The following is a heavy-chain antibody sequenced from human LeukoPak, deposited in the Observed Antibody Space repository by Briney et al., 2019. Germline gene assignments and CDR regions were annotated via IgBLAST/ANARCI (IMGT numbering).Heavy chain of an antibody. Sequence: GGSLRLSCAASGFTFSSYSMNWVRQAPGKRLEWVSTISGSGGSIYYADSVKGRFIISRDNSKNTVYLHMNSLRAEDTAVYHCANDYYGSGSYYSLFGHWGQGTLVSVSS. V-gene: IGHV3-23*01. CDR1: GFTFSSYS. CDR3: ANDYYGSGSYYSLFGH. J-gene: IGHJ4*02. CDR2: ISGSGGSI. D-gene: IGHD3-10*01.